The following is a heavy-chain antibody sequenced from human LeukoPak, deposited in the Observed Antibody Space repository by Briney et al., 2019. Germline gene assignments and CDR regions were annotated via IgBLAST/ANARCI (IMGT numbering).Heavy chain of an antibody. CDR2: IYLGDSDT. J-gene: IGHJ3*02. Sequence: GESLKISCKGSGYSFTSYWIGWVRQMPGKGLEWMGIIYLGDSDTRYSPSFQGQVTISADKSISTAYLQWSSLKASDTAMYYCATCITMVRGVILDAFDIWGQGTMVTVSS. CDR1: GYSFTSYW. D-gene: IGHD3-10*01. CDR3: ATCITMVRGVILDAFDI. V-gene: IGHV5-51*01.